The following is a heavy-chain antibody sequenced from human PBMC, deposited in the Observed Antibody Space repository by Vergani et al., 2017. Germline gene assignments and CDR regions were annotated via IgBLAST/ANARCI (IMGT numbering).Heavy chain of an antibody. D-gene: IGHD3-22*01. J-gene: IGHJ3*02. CDR3: AREMSDSSGYSVDAFDI. CDR1: GGSISSGSYY. V-gene: IGHV4-61*02. Sequence: QVQLQQWGAGLLKPSETLSLTCAVSGGSISSGSYYWSWIRQPAGKGLEWIGRIYTSGSTNYNPSLKSRVTISVDTSKNQFSLKLSSVTAADTAVYYCAREMSDSSGYSVDAFDIWGQGTMVTVSS. CDR2: IYTSGST.